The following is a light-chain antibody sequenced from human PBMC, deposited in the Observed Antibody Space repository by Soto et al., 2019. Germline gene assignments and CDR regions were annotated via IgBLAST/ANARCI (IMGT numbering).Light chain of an antibody. CDR3: ISYTSDDVRYV. Sequence: QSALTQPRSVSGSPGQSVTISCTGTSSDVGNYNYVSWYQQHPGKAPKVMIYDVTKRPSGVPDRFSGSKSGITASLTISGLQSEDEADYYCISYTSDDVRYVFGTGTKLTVL. V-gene: IGLV2-11*01. CDR2: DVT. CDR1: SSDVGNYNY. J-gene: IGLJ1*01.